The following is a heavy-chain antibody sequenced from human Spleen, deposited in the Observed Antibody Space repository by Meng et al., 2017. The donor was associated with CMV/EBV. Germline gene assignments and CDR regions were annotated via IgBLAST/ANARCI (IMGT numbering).Heavy chain of an antibody. D-gene: IGHD3-22*01. CDR2: IYFTGST. CDR3: ARTLPDYYDSSGSDAFGI. Sequence: SETLSLTCIVSGGSITTSTYYWGWIRQPPGKGLEWIGTIYFTGSTYYTPSLKSRVTISVDTSKNHFSLKLSSVTAADTAVYYCARTLPDYYDSSGSDAFGIWGQGTLVTVSS. CDR1: GGSITTSTYY. J-gene: IGHJ3*02. V-gene: IGHV4-39*07.